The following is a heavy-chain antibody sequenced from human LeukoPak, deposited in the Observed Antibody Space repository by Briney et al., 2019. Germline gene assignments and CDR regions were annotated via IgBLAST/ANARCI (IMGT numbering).Heavy chain of an antibody. D-gene: IGHD3-10*01. CDR1: GFTFSSYA. V-gene: IGHV3-23*01. J-gene: IGHJ5*02. CDR2: ISGSGGST. CDR3: AKPTNYYGSGSYYKSWFDP. Sequence: GGSLRLSCAASGFTFSSYAMSWVRQAPGKGLEWVSAISGSGGSTYYADSVKGRFTISRDDSKNTLYLQMNSLRAEDTAVYYCAKPTNYYGSGSYYKSWFDPWGQGTLVTVSS.